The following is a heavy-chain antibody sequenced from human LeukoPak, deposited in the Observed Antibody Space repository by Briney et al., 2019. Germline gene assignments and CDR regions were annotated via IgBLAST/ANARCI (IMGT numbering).Heavy chain of an antibody. CDR1: GYTFTGYY. Sequence: ASVKVSCKASGYTFTGYYMHWVRQAPGQGLEWMGWMNPNSGNTGYAQKFQGRVTMTRNTSISTAYMELSSLRSEDTAVYYCARNGDYNWFDPWGQGTLVTVSS. J-gene: IGHJ5*02. V-gene: IGHV1-8*02. D-gene: IGHD4-17*01. CDR3: ARNGDYNWFDP. CDR2: MNPNSGNT.